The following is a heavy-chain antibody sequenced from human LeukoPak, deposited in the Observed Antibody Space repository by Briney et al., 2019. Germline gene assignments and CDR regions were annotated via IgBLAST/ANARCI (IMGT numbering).Heavy chain of an antibody. CDR2: INPNSGDT. D-gene: IGHD3-3*01. CDR1: GYTFTGYY. V-gene: IGHV1-2*02. J-gene: IGHJ3*02. Sequence: ASVKVSCKASGYTFTGYYMHLVRRAPGQGLEWMAWINPNSGDTKYVQKLQGRVTMTRDTSISTAYMELRRLRSDDTAVYYCARELLDRRGGVYAFDIWGQGTMVTVSS. CDR3: ARELLDRRGGVYAFDI.